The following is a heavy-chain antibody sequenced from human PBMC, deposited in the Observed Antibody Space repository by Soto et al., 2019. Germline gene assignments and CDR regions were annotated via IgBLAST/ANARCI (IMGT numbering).Heavy chain of an antibody. CDR1: GFIFSSYA. Sequence: GGSLRLSCAASGFIFSSYAMHWVRQAPGKGLEWVALISYDGSNAHHAESVKGRFSVSRDNSKSMLYLQMNSLRAEDTAVYYCAKDQGSSWYEIDYWGQGTLVTVSS. CDR2: ISYDGSNA. V-gene: IGHV3-30*04. J-gene: IGHJ4*02. D-gene: IGHD6-13*01. CDR3: AKDQGSSWYEIDY.